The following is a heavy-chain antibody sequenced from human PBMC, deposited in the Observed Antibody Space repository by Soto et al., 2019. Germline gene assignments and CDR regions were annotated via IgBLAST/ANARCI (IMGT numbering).Heavy chain of an antibody. CDR2: IYYSGST. V-gene: IGHV4-31*03. D-gene: IGHD2-2*01. J-gene: IGHJ6*02. Sequence: PSETLSLTCTVSGGSISSGGYYWSWIRQHPGKGLEWIGYIYYSGSTYYNPSLKSRVTISVDTSKNQFSLKLSSVTAADTAVYYCARDFRYCSSTSCPSGYYGMDVWGQGTPVTVSS. CDR1: GGSISSGGYY. CDR3: ARDFRYCSSTSCPSGYYGMDV.